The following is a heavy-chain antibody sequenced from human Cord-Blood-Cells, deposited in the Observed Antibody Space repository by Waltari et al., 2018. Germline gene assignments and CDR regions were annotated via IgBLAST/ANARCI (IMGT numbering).Heavy chain of an antibody. Sequence: QVPLVQSGAAVKKPGSSVKVSCKASGGTFSSYAISWVRQDPGQGLEWMGGIIPIFGTANYAQKFQGRVTITADESTSTAYMELSSLRSEDTAVYYCARAREGMAAGAFDIWGQGTMVTVSS. J-gene: IGHJ3*02. CDR2: IIPIFGTA. D-gene: IGHD6-13*01. CDR1: GGTFSSYA. V-gene: IGHV1-69*01. CDR3: ARAREGMAAGAFDI.